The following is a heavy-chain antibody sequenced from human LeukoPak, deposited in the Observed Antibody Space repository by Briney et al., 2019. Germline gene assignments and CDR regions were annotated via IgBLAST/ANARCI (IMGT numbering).Heavy chain of an antibody. D-gene: IGHD3-22*01. J-gene: IGHJ4*02. CDR3: ARGQDYYDSSGRGYYFDY. V-gene: IGHV3-30*01. Sequence: GMFLRFSCAASGFTFSSYAMQWVRQAQGKGLKWVAVISYDGSNKYYADSVKGRFTISRDNSKNTLYLQMNSLRAEDTAVYYCARGQDYYDSSGRGYYFDYWGQGTLVTVSS. CDR1: GFTFSSYA. CDR2: ISYDGSNK.